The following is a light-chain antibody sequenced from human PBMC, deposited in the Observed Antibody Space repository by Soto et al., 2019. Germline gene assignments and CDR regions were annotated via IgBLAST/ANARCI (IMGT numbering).Light chain of an antibody. J-gene: IGKJ4*01. CDR1: QSVSSY. CDR2: DAS. Sequence: GLTQSPATVSLSPGERANLSCRASQSVSSYLAWYQQKPGQAPRLLIYDASNRATGIPARFSGSGSGTDFTLTISSLEPEDFAVYYCQQRSNWLIFGGGTKVDIK. V-gene: IGKV3-11*01. CDR3: QQRSNWLI.